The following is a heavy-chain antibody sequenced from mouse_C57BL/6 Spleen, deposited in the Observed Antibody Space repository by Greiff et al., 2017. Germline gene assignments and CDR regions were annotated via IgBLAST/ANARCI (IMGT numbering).Heavy chain of an antibody. Sequence: EVHLVESGGGLVKPGGSLKLSCAASGFTFSSYTMSWVRQTPEKRLEWVATISGGGGNTYYPDSVTGRFTISRDHATNTLYLQMSSLRSEDTALYYCARHTTVVYFDYWGQGTTLTVSS. D-gene: IGHD1-1*01. V-gene: IGHV5-9*01. CDR2: ISGGGGNT. J-gene: IGHJ2*01. CDR1: GFTFSSYT. CDR3: ARHTTVVYFDY.